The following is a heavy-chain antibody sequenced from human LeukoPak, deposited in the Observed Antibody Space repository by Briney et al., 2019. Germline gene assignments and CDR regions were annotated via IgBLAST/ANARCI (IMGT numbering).Heavy chain of an antibody. CDR1: GFTFSKCA. J-gene: IGHJ4*02. CDR2: ISSSSNI. CDR3: TRDPSGSGPDFDF. D-gene: IGHD3-10*01. V-gene: IGHV3-21*05. Sequence: GGSLRLSCTASGFTFSKCAMNWVRQAPGKGLEWVSYISSSSNIHYADSAKGRFTISRDNSKNTLHLQMSSLRAEDTAIYYCTRDPSGSGPDFDFWGQGTLVIVSS.